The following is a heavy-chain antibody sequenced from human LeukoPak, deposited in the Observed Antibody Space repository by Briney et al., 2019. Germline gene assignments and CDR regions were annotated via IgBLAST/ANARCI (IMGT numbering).Heavy chain of an antibody. CDR3: ARAVGWRDAFDI. D-gene: IGHD6-19*01. J-gene: IGHJ3*02. Sequence: GGSPRLSCAASGFTFSSYWMSWVRQAPGKGLEWVANVKQDGRETYYVDSVKGRFTISRDNAKNSLYLQMNSLRAEDTAVYYCARAVGWRDAFDIWGQGTMVTVSS. V-gene: IGHV3-7*01. CDR2: VKQDGRET. CDR1: GFTFSSYW.